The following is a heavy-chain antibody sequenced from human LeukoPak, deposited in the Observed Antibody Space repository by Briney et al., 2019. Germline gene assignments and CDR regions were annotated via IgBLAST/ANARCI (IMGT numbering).Heavy chain of an antibody. CDR1: GGSISSSY. J-gene: IGHJ3*02. V-gene: IGHV4-59*12. D-gene: IGHD3-22*01. CDR3: ARDLGGSYYDSSGSLTDI. CDR2: ISYIEST. Sequence: PSETLSLTCTVSGGSISSSYWSWIRQPPGKGLEWIGYISYIESTNYNPSLKSRVTISVDTSRNQFSLKLSSVTAADTAVYYCARDLGGSYYDSSGSLTDIWGQGTMVSVSS.